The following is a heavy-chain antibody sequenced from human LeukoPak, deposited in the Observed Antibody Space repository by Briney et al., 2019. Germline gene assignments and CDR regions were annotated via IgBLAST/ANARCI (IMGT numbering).Heavy chain of an antibody. V-gene: IGHV3-21*03. J-gene: IGHJ4*02. CDR2: ISSGSSYI. D-gene: IGHD5-18*01. CDR3: ARRTTAMALDY. CDR1: GFTFSSYS. Sequence: GGSLRLSCAASGFTFSSYSMNWVRQAPGKELEWVSSISSGSSYIYYADSVKGRFTISRDNAKNSLYLQMNSLRAEDTAVYYCARRTTAMALDYWGQGTLVTVSS.